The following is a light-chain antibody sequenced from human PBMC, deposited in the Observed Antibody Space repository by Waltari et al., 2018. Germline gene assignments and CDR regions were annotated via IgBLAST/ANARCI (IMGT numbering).Light chain of an antibody. CDR2: WAS. J-gene: IGKJ4*01. CDR1: QTVLSSSNNKNY. CDR3: QQYYSLPLT. Sequence: DIVMTQSPDSLAVSLGERATINCKSSQTVLSSSNNKNYLTWYQQKPGQPPKLLVYWASTRESGVPDRFSGSGSGTDFTLTISSLQAEDVAVYFCQQYYSLPLTFGGGTKV. V-gene: IGKV4-1*01.